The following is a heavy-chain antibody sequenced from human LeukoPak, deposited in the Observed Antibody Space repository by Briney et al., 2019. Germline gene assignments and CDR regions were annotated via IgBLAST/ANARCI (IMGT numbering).Heavy chain of an antibody. CDR3: ARDWGGYCSSTSCYPSGYFDY. CDR2: IIPIFGTA. Sequence: GASVKVSCKASGYTFTSYAMNWVRQAPGQGLEWMGGIIPIFGTANYAQKFQGRVTITADESTSTAYMELSSLRSEDTAVYYCARDWGGYCSSTSCYPSGYFDYWGQGTLVTVSS. J-gene: IGHJ4*02. V-gene: IGHV1-69*13. D-gene: IGHD2-2*03. CDR1: GYTFTSYA.